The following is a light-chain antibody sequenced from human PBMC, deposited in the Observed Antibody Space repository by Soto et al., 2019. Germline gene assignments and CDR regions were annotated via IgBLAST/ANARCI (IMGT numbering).Light chain of an antibody. Sequence: EIALTQSPGTLSLSPGERATLFCRASQSVSNSDIAWYQQKPGQAPRLLIYGASSRATGIPDRSSGSGSGTDFTLTIKTLEPDDFAVYYCQQYGSSPCTFGQGTKVEIK. CDR2: GAS. CDR3: QQYGSSPCT. J-gene: IGKJ1*01. V-gene: IGKV3-20*01. CDR1: QSVSNSD.